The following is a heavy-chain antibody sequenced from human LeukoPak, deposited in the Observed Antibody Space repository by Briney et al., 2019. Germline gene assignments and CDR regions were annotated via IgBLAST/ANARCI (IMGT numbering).Heavy chain of an antibody. D-gene: IGHD6-13*01. CDR2: NSSSSYYI. V-gene: IGHV3-21*01. CDR1: EVTFSNYN. J-gene: IGHJ6*02. Sequence: GGSLRLSCAASEVTFSNYNMNWVRQAPGKGLEWVSSNSSSSYYIWYADSLKGRFTISRDNARNSLYLHMNSLRAEDTAVYYCARDRRGSSSGYGLDVWGQGTTVTVSS. CDR3: ARDRRGSSSGYGLDV.